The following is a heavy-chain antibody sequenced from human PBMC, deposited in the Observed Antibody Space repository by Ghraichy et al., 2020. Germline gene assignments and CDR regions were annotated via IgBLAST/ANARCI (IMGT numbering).Heavy chain of an antibody. J-gene: IGHJ5*02. CDR3: ARVVVVTGINWFDP. CDR1: GYSISSGYY. Sequence: SQTLSLTCSVTGYSISSGYYWGWIRQAPGKGLEWIGSIYQSGTTYYNPSLHSRVTMSVDTSKNQFSLKLKSVTAADTAVYYCARVVVVTGINWFDPWGQGTLVIVSS. D-gene: IGHD1-20*01. CDR2: IYQSGTT. V-gene: IGHV4-38-2*02.